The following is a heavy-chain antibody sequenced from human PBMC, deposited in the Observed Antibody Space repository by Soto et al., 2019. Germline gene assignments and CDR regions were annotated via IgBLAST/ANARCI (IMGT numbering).Heavy chain of an antibody. V-gene: IGHV3-23*01. D-gene: IGHD2-8*01. J-gene: IGHJ5*02. Sequence: GGSLRLSCAASGFTFSSYAMSWVRQAPGKGLEWVSAISGSGGSTYYADSVKGRFTISRDNSKNTLYLQMNSLRAEDTAVYYCAKDSVRAPYCTNGVCYTWGQGTLVTVSS. CDR3: AKDSVRAPYCTNGVCYT. CDR2: ISGSGGST. CDR1: GFTFSSYA.